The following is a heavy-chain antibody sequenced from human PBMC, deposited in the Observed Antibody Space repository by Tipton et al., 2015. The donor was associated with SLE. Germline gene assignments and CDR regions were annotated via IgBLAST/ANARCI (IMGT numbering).Heavy chain of an antibody. V-gene: IGHV3-74*01. CDR1: GFTFSRYW. CDR2: INGDGSST. J-gene: IGHJ3*02. Sequence: SLRLSCAASGFTFSRYWMHWVRQVPGKGLVWVSHINGDGSSTRYADSVKGRFTISRDNAKNTLYLEMNSLRAEDAAVYYCASELTEGFDIWGQGTMVTVSS. D-gene: IGHD3-9*01. CDR3: ASELTEGFDI.